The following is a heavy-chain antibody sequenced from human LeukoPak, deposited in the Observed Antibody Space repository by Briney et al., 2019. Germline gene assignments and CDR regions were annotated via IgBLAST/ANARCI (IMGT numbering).Heavy chain of an antibody. J-gene: IGHJ4*02. V-gene: IGHV1-18*04. CDR2: ISAYNGNT. D-gene: IGHD3-16*01. Sequence: ASVKVSCKASGYTFTSYGISWVRQAPGQGLEWMGWISAYNGNTNYAQKLQGRVTMTTDTSTSTAYMELRSLRSDDTAVYYCARDPGLMIMFGGVKGSFDYWGQGTLVTVSS. CDR3: ARDPGLMIMFGGVKGSFDY. CDR1: GYTFTSYG.